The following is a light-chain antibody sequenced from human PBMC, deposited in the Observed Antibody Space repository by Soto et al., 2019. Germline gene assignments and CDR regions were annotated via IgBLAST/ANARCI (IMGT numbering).Light chain of an antibody. J-gene: IGKJ1*01. Sequence: DIQMTQSPSTLSASVGDRVTITCRASQSISSWLAWYQQKPGKAPKLLISQATNLESGVPSRFSGSESGTEFTLTITCLQPDDFATYYCQQYDSWTFGQGTKVEIK. CDR2: QAT. V-gene: IGKV1-5*03. CDR3: QQYDSWT. CDR1: QSISSW.